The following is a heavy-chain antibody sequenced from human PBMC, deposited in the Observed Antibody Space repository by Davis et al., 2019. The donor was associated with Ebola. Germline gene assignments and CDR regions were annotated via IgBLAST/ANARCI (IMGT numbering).Heavy chain of an antibody. CDR2: INPNSGGT. J-gene: IGHJ6*02. CDR3: ARDGSGQLEAQYYYYYGMDV. D-gene: IGHD6-6*01. V-gene: IGHV1-2*04. Sequence: ASVKVSCKASGYTFTGYYMHWVRQAPGQGLEWMGWINPNSGGTNYAQKFQGWVTMTRDTSISTAYMELSRLRSDDTAVYYCARDGSGQLEAQYYYYYGMDVWGQGTTVTVSS. CDR1: GYTFTGYY.